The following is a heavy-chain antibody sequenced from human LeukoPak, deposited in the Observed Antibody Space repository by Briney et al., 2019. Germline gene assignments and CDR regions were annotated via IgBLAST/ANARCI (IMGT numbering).Heavy chain of an antibody. D-gene: IGHD3-10*01. V-gene: IGHV6-1*01. J-gene: IGHJ4*02. Sequence: SQTLSLTCAISGDSVSSNSAAWNWIRQSPSRGLEWLGRTYYRSKWYNDYAVSVKSRITINPDTSKNQFSLQLNSVTPEDTAVYYCARGLYYYGSGSYPSRYFDYWGQGTLVTVSS. CDR2: TYYRSKWYN. CDR1: GDSVSSNSAA. CDR3: ARGLYYYGSGSYPSRYFDY.